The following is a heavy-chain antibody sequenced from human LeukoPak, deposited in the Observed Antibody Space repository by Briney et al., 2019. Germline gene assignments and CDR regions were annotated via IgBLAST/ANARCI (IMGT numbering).Heavy chain of an antibody. CDR2: IYYSGST. D-gene: IGHD3-22*01. V-gene: IGHV4-59*01. CDR1: GGSISSYY. Sequence: PSETLSLTCTVSGGSISSYYWSWIRQPPGKGLEWIGYIYYSGSTNYNPSLKSRVTISVDTSKNQFSLKLSSVTAADTALYYCARRDSSGYYIYWGQGTLVTVSS. CDR3: ARRDSSGYYIY. J-gene: IGHJ4*02.